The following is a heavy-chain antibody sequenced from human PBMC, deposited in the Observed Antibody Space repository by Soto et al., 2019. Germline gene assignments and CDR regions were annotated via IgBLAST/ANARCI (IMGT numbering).Heavy chain of an antibody. CDR3: VRVKGIILEEAYFDS. J-gene: IGHJ4*02. Sequence: GGSLRLSCASSVCTFTTYIMACVRHSPGKGLEWISYISGSGGTIHYADSVKGRFTISRDNAKSSVFLQMNGLRDEDTAVYYCVRVKGIILEEAYFDSWGRGALVTLSS. CDR2: ISGSGGTI. CDR1: VCTFTTYI. D-gene: IGHD1-1*01. V-gene: IGHV3-48*02.